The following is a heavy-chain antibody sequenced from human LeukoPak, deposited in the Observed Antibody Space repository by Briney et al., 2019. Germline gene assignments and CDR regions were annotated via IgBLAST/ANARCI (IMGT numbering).Heavy chain of an antibody. D-gene: IGHD5-24*01. CDR3: ARHKVDGYNYRTDFDY. CDR2: IYYSGST. CDR1: GGSISSCY. V-gene: IGHV4-59*08. J-gene: IGHJ4*02. Sequence: PSETLSLICTVSGGSISSCYWSWIRQPPGKGLEWIGYIYYSGSTNYNPSLKSRVTISVDTSKNQFSLKLSSVTAADTAVYYCARHKVDGYNYRTDFDYWGQGTLVTVSS.